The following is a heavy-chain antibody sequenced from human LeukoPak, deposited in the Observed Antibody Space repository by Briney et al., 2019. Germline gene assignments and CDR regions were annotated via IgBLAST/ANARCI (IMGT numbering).Heavy chain of an antibody. CDR3: AREWDSGYDPGLFDY. CDR1: GGSISSYY. V-gene: IGHV4-59*01. D-gene: IGHD5-12*01. J-gene: IGHJ4*02. Sequence: SEILSLTCTVSGGSISSYYWSWIRQPPGKGLEWIGYIYYSGSTNYNPSLKSRVTISVDTSKNQFSLKLSSVTAADTAVYYCAREWDSGYDPGLFDYWGQGTLVTVSS. CDR2: IYYSGST.